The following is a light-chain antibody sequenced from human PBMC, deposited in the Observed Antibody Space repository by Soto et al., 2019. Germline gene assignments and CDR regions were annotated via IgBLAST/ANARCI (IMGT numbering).Light chain of an antibody. J-gene: IGKJ5*01. CDR2: DAS. Sequence: EIVLTQSPGTLSLSPGERAALSCRASQSVGSYLAWYQQKPGQAPRLLIYDASSRATGIPARFSGSGSGTDFTLTISSLEPEDFAVYQCQQRFNWPSITFGQGTRLEIK. CDR3: QQRFNWPSIT. V-gene: IGKV3-11*01. CDR1: QSVGSY.